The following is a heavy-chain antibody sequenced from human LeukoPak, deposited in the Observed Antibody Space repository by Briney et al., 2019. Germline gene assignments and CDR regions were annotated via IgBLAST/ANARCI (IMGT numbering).Heavy chain of an antibody. D-gene: IGHD3-22*01. CDR3: AADDDSSGYYS. Sequence: ASVKVSCKASGFTFTNSAVQWVRQARGQRLEWIGWIVVGSGNTNYAQKFQERVTITRDMSTSTACMELSSLRSEDTAVYYCAADDDSSGYYSWGQGTLVTVSS. J-gene: IGHJ4*02. CDR2: IVVGSGNT. CDR1: GFTFTNSA. V-gene: IGHV1-58*01.